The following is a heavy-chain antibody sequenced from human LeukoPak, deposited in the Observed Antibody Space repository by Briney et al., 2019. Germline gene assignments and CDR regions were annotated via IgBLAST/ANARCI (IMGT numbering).Heavy chain of an antibody. V-gene: IGHV4-31*03. CDR2: IYYTGST. D-gene: IGHD1-1*01. CDR1: GDSMSNGGYF. CDR3: ARGLPGARIPYHFDS. J-gene: IGHJ4*02. Sequence: SQTLSLTCTVSGDSMSNGGYFWSWIRQHPGKGLEWIGYIYYTGSTTYNPSLQSRVTMSVDTSKNNFSLRLNPVTAADTAVYFCARGLPGARIPYHFDSWGQGTLVAVSS.